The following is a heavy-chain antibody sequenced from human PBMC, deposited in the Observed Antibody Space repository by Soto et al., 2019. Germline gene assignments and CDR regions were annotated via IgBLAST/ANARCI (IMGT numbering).Heavy chain of an antibody. J-gene: IGHJ4*02. CDR1: GFTFSSYA. Sequence: EVQLLESGGDLEQPGGSLGISCAASGFTFSSYAMNWVRQAPGKGLEWVSGISDSGGSTYYADSVKGRFTISRDNSKDTLYLQMSSLRVEDTAVSYCAKPSRGTYRNYFDYWGQGTLVTVSS. V-gene: IGHV3-23*01. D-gene: IGHD1-26*01. CDR2: ISDSGGST. CDR3: AKPSRGTYRNYFDY.